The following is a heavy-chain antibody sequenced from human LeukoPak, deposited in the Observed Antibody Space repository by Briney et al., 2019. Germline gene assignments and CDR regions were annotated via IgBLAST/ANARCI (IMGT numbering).Heavy chain of an antibody. Sequence: GRSRGLSCVASGFTFNDYAMHWVRQAPGKGLEWVSGISWNSGTIGYADSVKGRFTISRDNAKNSLYLQMNSLRAEDMAFYYCAKDYYYDSSGYTYFDYWGQGALVTVSS. CDR1: GFTFNDYA. CDR3: AKDYYYDSSGYTYFDY. D-gene: IGHD3-22*01. V-gene: IGHV3-9*03. J-gene: IGHJ4*02. CDR2: ISWNSGTI.